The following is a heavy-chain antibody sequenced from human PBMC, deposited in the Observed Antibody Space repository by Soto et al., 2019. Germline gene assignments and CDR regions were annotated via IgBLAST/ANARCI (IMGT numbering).Heavy chain of an antibody. CDR1: GDSVSSNSAA. CDR3: ARDSGSGWFYYYYGMDV. J-gene: IGHJ6*02. Sequence: PSQTHSLTCAISGDSVSSNSAAWNWIRQSTSRGHEWLGRTYYRSKWYNDYAVSVKSRITINPDTSKNQFSLQLNSVTPEDTAVYYCARDSGSGWFYYYYGMDVWGQGTTVTVSS. V-gene: IGHV6-1*01. CDR2: TYYRSKWYN. D-gene: IGHD6-19*01.